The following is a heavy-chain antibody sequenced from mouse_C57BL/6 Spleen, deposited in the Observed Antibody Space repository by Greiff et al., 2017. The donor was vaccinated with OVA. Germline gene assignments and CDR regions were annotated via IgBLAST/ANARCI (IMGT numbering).Heavy chain of an antibody. V-gene: IGHV1-54*01. CDR1: GYAFTNYL. Sequence: VQLQQSGAELVRPGTSVKVSCKASGYAFTNYLIEWVKQRPGQGLEWIGVINPGSGGTNYNEKFKGKATLTADKSSSTAYMQLSSLTSEDSAVYFCARNYWGAMDYWGQGTSVTVSS. CDR2: INPGSGGT. J-gene: IGHJ4*01. CDR3: ARNYWGAMDY. D-gene: IGHD1-1*02.